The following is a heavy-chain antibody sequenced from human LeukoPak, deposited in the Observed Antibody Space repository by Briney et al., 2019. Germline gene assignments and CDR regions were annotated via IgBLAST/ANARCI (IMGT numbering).Heavy chain of an antibody. V-gene: IGHV4-34*01. Sequence: SETLSLTCAVYGGSFSGYYWSWIRQPPGKGLEWIGEINHSGSTNYNPSLKSRVTISVDTSKNQFSLKLSSVTAADTAVYYCARYRRAMVRGVIIAGGNWFDPWGQGTLVTVSS. J-gene: IGHJ5*02. CDR3: ARYRRAMVRGVIIAGGNWFDP. CDR2: INHSGST. D-gene: IGHD3-10*01. CDR1: GGSFSGYY.